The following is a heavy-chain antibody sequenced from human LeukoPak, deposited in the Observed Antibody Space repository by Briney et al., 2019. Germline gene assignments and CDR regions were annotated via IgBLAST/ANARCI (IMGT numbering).Heavy chain of an antibody. CDR2: IRSKVNSYAT. J-gene: IGHJ6*02. CDR1: GFTFSGSA. V-gene: IGHV3-73*01. D-gene: IGHD1-1*01. CDR3: TRLVGQTGFYYYYGMDV. Sequence: GGSLRLSCAASGFTFSGSAMHWVRQASGKGLEWVGRIRSKVNSYATAYAASVKGRFTISRDDSKNTAYLQMNSLKTEDTAVYYCTRLVGQTGFYYYYGMDVWGQGTTVTVSS.